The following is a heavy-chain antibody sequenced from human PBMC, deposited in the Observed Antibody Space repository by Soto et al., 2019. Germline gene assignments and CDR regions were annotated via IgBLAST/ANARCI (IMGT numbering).Heavy chain of an antibody. Sequence: SETLSLTCTVSGGSISSYYWSWIRQPPGKGLEWIGYIHYSGATKYNPSLKSRVALSADTSKNQFSLKLNSVTAADTAVYYCARGHYDYWSGYFATIDYWGQGTRVTVSS. CDR1: GGSISSYY. V-gene: IGHV4-59*08. J-gene: IGHJ4*02. CDR2: IHYSGAT. D-gene: IGHD3-3*01. CDR3: ARGHYDYWSGYFATIDY.